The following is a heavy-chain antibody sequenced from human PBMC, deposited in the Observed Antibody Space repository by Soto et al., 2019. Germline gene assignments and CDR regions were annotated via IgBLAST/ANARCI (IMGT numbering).Heavy chain of an antibody. CDR1: GGSISSGGYY. J-gene: IGHJ4*02. CDR3: AREYSYCSSTSCYLGGGRGPFDY. V-gene: IGHV4-31*03. Sequence: SETLSLTCTVSGGSISSGGYYWSWIRQHPGKGLEWIGYIYYSGSTYYNPSLKSRVTISVDTSKNQFSLKLSSVTAADTAVYFCAREYSYCSSTSCYLGGGRGPFDYWGQGTLVTVSS. CDR2: IYYSGST. D-gene: IGHD2-2*01.